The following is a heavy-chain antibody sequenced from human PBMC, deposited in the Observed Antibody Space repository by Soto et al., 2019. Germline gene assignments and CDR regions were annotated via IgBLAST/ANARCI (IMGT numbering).Heavy chain of an antibody. D-gene: IGHD2-2*01. V-gene: IGHV3-13*01. Sequence: GGSLRLSCAASGFTFSSYDMHWVRQATGKGLEWVSAIGTAGDTYYPGSVKGRFTISRENAKNSLYLQMNSLRAGDTAVYYCARALYYCSSTSCYENYYYMDVWGKGTTVTVFS. CDR2: IGTAGDT. CDR1: GFTFSSYD. J-gene: IGHJ6*03. CDR3: ARALYYCSSTSCYENYYYMDV.